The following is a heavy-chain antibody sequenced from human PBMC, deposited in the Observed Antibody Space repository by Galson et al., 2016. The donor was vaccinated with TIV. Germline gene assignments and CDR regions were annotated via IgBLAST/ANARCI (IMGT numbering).Heavy chain of an antibody. Sequence: SVKVSCKASGYTFTSYYMRWVRQAPGQGLEWMGIINPSGGSTTYAQKFQGRVTMTRDNSKNTVFLQMNSLRPEDTALYYCARSLTSDYGDPLDYWGQGTLVTVSS. V-gene: IGHV1-46*01. D-gene: IGHD4-17*01. J-gene: IGHJ4*02. CDR1: GYTFTSYY. CDR2: INPSGGST. CDR3: ARSLTSDYGDPLDY.